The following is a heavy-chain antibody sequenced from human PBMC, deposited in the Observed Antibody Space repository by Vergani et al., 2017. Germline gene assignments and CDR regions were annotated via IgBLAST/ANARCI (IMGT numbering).Heavy chain of an antibody. CDR2: ISYDGSNK. CDR3: ARDGGSGGNDY. D-gene: IGHD2-15*01. J-gene: IGHJ4*02. V-gene: IGHV3-30*03. CDR1: GFTFSSYG. Sequence: QVQLVESGGGVVQPGRSLRLSCAASGFTFSSYGMHWVRQAPGKGLEWVAVISYDGSNKYYADSVKGRFTISRDNSKNTLYLQMNSLRAEDMAVYYCARDGGSGGNDYWGQGTLVTVSS.